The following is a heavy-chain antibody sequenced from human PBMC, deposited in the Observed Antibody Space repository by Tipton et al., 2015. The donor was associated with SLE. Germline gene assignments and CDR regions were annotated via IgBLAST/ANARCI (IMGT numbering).Heavy chain of an antibody. V-gene: IGHV4-39*07. Sequence: TLSLTCTVSGGSISSSSYYWGWIRQPPGKGLEWIGSIYYSGGTYYNPSLKSRVTISVDTSKNQFSLKLSSVTAADTAVYYCARELRIVGAKDWFDPWGQGTLVTVSS. D-gene: IGHD1-26*01. J-gene: IGHJ5*02. CDR2: IYYSGGT. CDR1: GGSISSSSYY. CDR3: ARELRIVGAKDWFDP.